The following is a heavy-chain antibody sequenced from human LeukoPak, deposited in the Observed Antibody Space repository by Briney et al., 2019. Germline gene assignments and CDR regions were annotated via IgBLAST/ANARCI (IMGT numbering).Heavy chain of an antibody. Sequence: GGSLRLSCAASGFTFSTYEMNWVRQAPGKGREWVSYISSGGSTIYYAGSVKGRFTISRDNSKNTLYLQMNSLRAEDTAVYYCARDRGSCDYWGQGTLVTVSS. CDR2: ISSGGSTI. CDR1: GFTFSTYE. V-gene: IGHV3-48*03. J-gene: IGHJ4*02. D-gene: IGHD2-15*01. CDR3: ARDRGSCDY.